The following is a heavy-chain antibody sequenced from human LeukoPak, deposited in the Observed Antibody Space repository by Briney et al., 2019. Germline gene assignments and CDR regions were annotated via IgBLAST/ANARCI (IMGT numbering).Heavy chain of an antibody. J-gene: IGHJ4*02. D-gene: IGHD5-12*01. CDR2: ISANNGNT. Sequence: ASVKVSCKASGYTFTRYGIIWVRQAPGQGLEWMGWISANNGNTNYAQKLQGRVTMTTDTSTSTAYMELRSLRSADTAVYYCARGDSGYDFAPFDYWGQGTLVTVSS. CDR3: ARGDSGYDFAPFDY. CDR1: GYTFTRYG. V-gene: IGHV1-18*01.